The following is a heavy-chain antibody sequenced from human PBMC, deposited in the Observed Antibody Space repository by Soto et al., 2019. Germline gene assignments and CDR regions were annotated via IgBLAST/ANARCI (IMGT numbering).Heavy chain of an antibody. Sequence: EVQLVESGGGLVQPGGSRRVSCAASGFSFSNYAMNWVRQAPGKGLEWVSYISIGSGSIFYADSVKDRFTISRDDAKNSLYLQMNTLRDEDTAVYYCVRDDRWAFDFWGQGTMVTVSS. CDR3: VRDDRWAFDF. V-gene: IGHV3-48*02. J-gene: IGHJ3*01. CDR2: ISIGSGSI. D-gene: IGHD3-22*01. CDR1: GFSFSNYA.